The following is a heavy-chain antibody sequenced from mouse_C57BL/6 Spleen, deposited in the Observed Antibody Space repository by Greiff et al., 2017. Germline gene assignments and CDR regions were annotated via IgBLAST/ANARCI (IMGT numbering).Heavy chain of an antibody. CDR3: AREDYRGAMDY. D-gene: IGHD2-14*01. CDR1: GYSITSGYD. V-gene: IGHV3-1*01. CDR2: ISYSGST. Sequence: EVKLMESGPGMVKPSQSLSLTCTVTGYSITSGYDWHWIRHFPGNKLEWMGYISYSGSTNYNPSLKSRISITHDTSKNHFFLKLNSVTTEDTATYYCAREDYRGAMDYWGQGTSVTVSS. J-gene: IGHJ4*01.